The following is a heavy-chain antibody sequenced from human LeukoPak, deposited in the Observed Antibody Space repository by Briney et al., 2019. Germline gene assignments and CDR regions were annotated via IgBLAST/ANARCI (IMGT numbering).Heavy chain of an antibody. CDR3: ARGLERPPYYFEY. CDR2: IYYSGST. V-gene: IGHV4-59*01. CDR1: GVSISSYY. D-gene: IGHD1-1*01. Sequence: SETLSLTCTVSGVSISSYYWSWIRQPPGKGLEWFGYIYYSGSTNYNPSLKSRVTITVDTSKNHFSLKLSSVTAADTAVYNCARGLERPPYYFEYSGDGDPVTVSS. J-gene: IGHJ4*01.